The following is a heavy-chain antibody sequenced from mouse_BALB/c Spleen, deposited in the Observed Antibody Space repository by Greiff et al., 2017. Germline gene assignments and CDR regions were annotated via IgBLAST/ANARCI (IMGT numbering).Heavy chain of an antibody. CDR1: GYTFTSYY. J-gene: IGHJ4*01. D-gene: IGHD2-4*01. CDR2: INPSNGGT. V-gene: IGHV1S81*02. Sequence: QVQLQQSGAELVKPGASVKLSCKASGYTFTSYYMYWVKQRPGQGLEWIGEINPSNGGTNFNEKFKSKATLTVDKSSSTAYMQHSSLTSEDSAVYYCTRSGYDYDMDYWGQGTSVTVSS. CDR3: TRSGYDYDMDY.